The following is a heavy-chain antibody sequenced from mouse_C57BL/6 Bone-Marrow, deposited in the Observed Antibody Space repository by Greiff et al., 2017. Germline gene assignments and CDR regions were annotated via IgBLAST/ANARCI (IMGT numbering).Heavy chain of an antibody. V-gene: IGHV1-55*01. CDR3: ARYDYDGTDFDY. J-gene: IGHJ2*01. CDR2: IYPGSGST. D-gene: IGHD2-4*01. CDR1: GYTFTSYW. Sequence: QVQLQQPGAELVKPGASVKMSCKASGYTFTSYWITWVKQRPGQGLEWIGDIYPGSGSTNYNEKFKSKAKLTVDKSSSTAYMQLSSLTSEDSAVYYCARYDYDGTDFDYWGQGTTLTVSS.